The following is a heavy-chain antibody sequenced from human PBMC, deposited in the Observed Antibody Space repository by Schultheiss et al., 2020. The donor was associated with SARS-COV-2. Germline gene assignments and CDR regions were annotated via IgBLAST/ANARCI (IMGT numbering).Heavy chain of an antibody. CDR2: INPDSGAT. J-gene: IGHJ6*02. D-gene: IGHD6-13*01. CDR3: VIAHRQDYYYYGMDV. CDR1: GYTFTVYH. V-gene: IGHV1-2*06. Sequence: ASVKVSCKASGYTFTVYHIHWVRQAPGQGLEWMGRINPDSGATSSAQRFQGRVTMTTDTSISTVYMELSSLRSEDTAVYYCVIAHRQDYYYYGMDVWGQGTTVTVSS.